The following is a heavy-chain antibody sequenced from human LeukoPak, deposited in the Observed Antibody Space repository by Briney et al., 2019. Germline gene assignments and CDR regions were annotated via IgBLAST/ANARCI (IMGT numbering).Heavy chain of an antibody. CDR1: GFTFSSYG. Sequence: PGGSLRLSCAASGFTFSSYGMHWVREAPGKGLEWVALIYYDGSNQYYADSVKGRFSISRDNSRNTLYLQMNSLGAEDTALYYCARDYPSPDYWGQGTLVTVSS. V-gene: IGHV3-33*01. J-gene: IGHJ4*02. CDR3: ARDYPSPDY. CDR2: IYYDGSNQ.